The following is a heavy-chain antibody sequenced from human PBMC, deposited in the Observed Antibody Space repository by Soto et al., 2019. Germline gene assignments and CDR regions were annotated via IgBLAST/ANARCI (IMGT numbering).Heavy chain of an antibody. J-gene: IGHJ5*02. CDR2: IYYSGST. D-gene: IGHD4-17*01. V-gene: IGHV4-31*03. CDR1: GCSISGGGYY. CDR3: ARVYSLDYGDYGWFDP. Sequence: QVQLQESGPGLVKPSQTLSLTCTVSGCSISGGGYYWRWIRQHPGKGLEWIGYIYYSGSTYYNPSLKSRVTISVATSKNQFYLKLSSVTAADTAVYYCARVYSLDYGDYGWFDPWGQGTLVTVSS.